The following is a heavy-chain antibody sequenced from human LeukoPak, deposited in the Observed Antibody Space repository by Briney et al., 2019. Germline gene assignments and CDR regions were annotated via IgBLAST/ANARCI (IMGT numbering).Heavy chain of an antibody. D-gene: IGHD3-3*01. Sequence: RPGGSLRLSCAASGFTFSSYSMNWVRQAPGKGLEWVSSISRSSSYIYYADSVKGRFTISRDNAKNSLYLQMNSLRAEDTAVYYCAREGKYYDFWSGYQPPYGMDVWGQGTTVTVSS. CDR2: ISRSSSYI. J-gene: IGHJ6*02. CDR1: GFTFSSYS. V-gene: IGHV3-21*01. CDR3: AREGKYYDFWSGYQPPYGMDV.